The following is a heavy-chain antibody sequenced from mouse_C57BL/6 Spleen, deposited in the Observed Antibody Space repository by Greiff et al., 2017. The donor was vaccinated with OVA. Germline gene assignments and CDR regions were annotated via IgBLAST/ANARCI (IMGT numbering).Heavy chain of an antibody. D-gene: IGHD2-3*01. V-gene: IGHV1-76*01. CDR2: IYPGSGNT. Sequence: VQLQQSGAELVRPGASVKLSCKASGYTFTDYYINWVKQRPGQGLEWIARIYPGSGNTYYNEKFKGKATLTAEKSSSTAYMQLSSLTSEDSAVYFCARSYDGYYVWFAYWGQGTLVTVSA. J-gene: IGHJ3*01. CDR3: ARSYDGYYVWFAY. CDR1: GYTFTDYY.